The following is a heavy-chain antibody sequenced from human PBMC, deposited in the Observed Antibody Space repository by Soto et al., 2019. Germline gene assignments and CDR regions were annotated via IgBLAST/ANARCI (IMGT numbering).Heavy chain of an antibody. CDR1: GFTFSSSW. Sequence: EVQVVESGGDLVQPGGSLRLSCAASGFTFSSSWMNWVRQAPGKGLEWVANTNEDGSAKYHVDSVKGRFTISRDNAKNSLYLQMNNLRGEDPAVYYCGRGRQHAIDIWGQGTMVTVSS. J-gene: IGHJ3*02. D-gene: IGHD6-25*01. CDR2: TNEDGSAK. CDR3: GRGRQHAIDI. V-gene: IGHV3-7*04.